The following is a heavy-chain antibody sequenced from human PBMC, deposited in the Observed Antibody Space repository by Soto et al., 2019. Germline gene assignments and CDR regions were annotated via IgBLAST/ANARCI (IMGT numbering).Heavy chain of an antibody. CDR3: AREAAKYYDILTGHPGPRNSFDP. Sequence: SVKVSCKASGGTFSSYAISWVRQAPGQGLEWMGGIIPIFGTANYAHKFQGRVTITADESTSTAYMELSSLRSEDTAVYYCAREAAKYYDILTGHPGPRNSFDPWGQGTLVTVSS. J-gene: IGHJ5*02. CDR1: GGTFSSYA. D-gene: IGHD3-9*01. CDR2: IIPIFGTA. V-gene: IGHV1-69*13.